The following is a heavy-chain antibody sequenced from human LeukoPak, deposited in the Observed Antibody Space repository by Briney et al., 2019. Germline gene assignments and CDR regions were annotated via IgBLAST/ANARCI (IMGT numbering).Heavy chain of an antibody. Sequence: SETLSLTCAVSGGSISSTNWWNWVRQPPGKGLEWIGEIYDTGSTNYNPSLQSRVTISVDKSKNHFSLNLSSVTAADTAVYYCAIRKYYDILTGYRKIPTSGFDPWGQGTLVTVSS. J-gene: IGHJ5*02. V-gene: IGHV4-4*02. CDR3: AIRKYYDILTGYRKIPTSGFDP. D-gene: IGHD3-9*01. CDR1: GGSISSTNW. CDR2: IYDTGST.